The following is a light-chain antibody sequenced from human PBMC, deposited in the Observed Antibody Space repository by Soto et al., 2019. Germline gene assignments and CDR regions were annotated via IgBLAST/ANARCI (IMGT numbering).Light chain of an antibody. V-gene: IGLV2-14*01. J-gene: IGLJ2*01. CDR2: DVS. Sequence: QSALTQPASVSGSPGQSITISCTGTSSDVGGYNYVSWYQQHPGKAPKLMIYDVSNRPSGVSNRFSGSKSGNTASLTISGLQAEDEADYYCSSYTSSGTVVFGGGTKLNVL. CDR3: SSYTSSGTVV. CDR1: SSDVGGYNY.